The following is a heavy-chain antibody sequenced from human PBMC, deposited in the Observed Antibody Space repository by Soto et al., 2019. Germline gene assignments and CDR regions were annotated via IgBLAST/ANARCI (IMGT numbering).Heavy chain of an antibody. CDR2: IDPSDSYT. D-gene: IGHD3-10*01. Sequence: GESLKISCKGSGYSFTSYWISWVRQMPGKGLEWMGRIDPSDSYTNYSPSFQGHVTISADKSISTAYLQWSSLKASDTAMYYCARLLLPSRGYYYGMDVWGQGTTVTVSS. J-gene: IGHJ6*02. CDR1: GYSFTSYW. CDR3: ARLLLPSRGYYYGMDV. V-gene: IGHV5-10-1*01.